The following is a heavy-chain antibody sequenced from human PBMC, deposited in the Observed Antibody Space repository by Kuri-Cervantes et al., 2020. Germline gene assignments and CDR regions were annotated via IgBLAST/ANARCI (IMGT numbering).Heavy chain of an antibody. D-gene: IGHD6-19*01. Sequence: GGSLRLSCAASGFTFSSYAMHWVRQAPGKGLEWVAVISYDGSNKYYADSVKGRFTISRDNSKNTLYLQMNSLRAEDTAVYYCASGTMYSSGWYRPFNNYYGMDVWGQGTTVTVSS. CDR2: ISYDGSNK. V-gene: IGHV3-30-3*01. J-gene: IGHJ6*02. CDR3: ASGTMYSSGWYRPFNNYYGMDV. CDR1: GFTFSSYA.